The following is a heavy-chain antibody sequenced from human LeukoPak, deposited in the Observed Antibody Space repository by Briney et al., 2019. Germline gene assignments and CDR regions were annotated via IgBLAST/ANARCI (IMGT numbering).Heavy chain of an antibody. J-gene: IGHJ4*02. CDR3: ARDKVSGDSYFDY. CDR2: ISSSGSTI. V-gene: IGHV3-48*03. D-gene: IGHD4-17*01. CDR1: GFPFSSYE. Sequence: GGSLRLSCPGSGFPFSSYEMNWAPQAPGRGLEWFSYISSSGSTIYCAASVKGRYTNSRDNAKNSLYLQMNSLRAEDTAVYYCARDKVSGDSYFDYWGQGTLVTVSS.